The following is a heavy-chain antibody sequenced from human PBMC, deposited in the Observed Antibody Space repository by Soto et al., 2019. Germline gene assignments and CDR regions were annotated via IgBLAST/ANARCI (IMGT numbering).Heavy chain of an antibody. Sequence: QLQLQESGPGLVKPSETLSLTCTVSGGSISSSSYYWGWIRQPPGKGLEWIGSIYYSGSTYYNPSLTSRFPISVATSKTQFSLKLSSVTAADTAVYYCARPYGDSLYYFDYWGQGTLVTVSS. D-gene: IGHD4-17*01. J-gene: IGHJ4*02. V-gene: IGHV4-39*01. CDR3: ARPYGDSLYYFDY. CDR1: GGSISSSSYY. CDR2: IYYSGST.